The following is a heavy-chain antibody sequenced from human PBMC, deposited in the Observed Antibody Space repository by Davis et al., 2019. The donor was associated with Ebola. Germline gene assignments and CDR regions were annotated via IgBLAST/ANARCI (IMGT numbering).Heavy chain of an antibody. J-gene: IGHJ5*02. Sequence: GESLKISCAASGFTVSSNYMSWVRQAPGKGLEWVSVIYSGGSTYYADSVKGRFTISRDNSKNTLYLQMNSLRAEDTAVYYCARVVDYPLSWFDPWGQGTLVTVSS. D-gene: IGHD3-16*01. CDR2: IYSGGST. CDR1: GFTVSSNY. V-gene: IGHV3-66*01. CDR3: ARVVDYPLSWFDP.